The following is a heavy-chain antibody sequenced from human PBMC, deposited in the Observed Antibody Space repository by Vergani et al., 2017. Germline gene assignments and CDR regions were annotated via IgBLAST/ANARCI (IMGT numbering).Heavy chain of an antibody. J-gene: IGHJ5*02. V-gene: IGHV1-3*01. Sequence: QVQLVQSGAEVKKPGASVKVSCKASGYTFTSYAMHWVRQAPGQRLEWMGWINAGNGNTKYSQKFQGRITITRDTSASTAYMELSSLRSEDTAVYYCARGPTWRELLRSLWFDPWGQGTLVTVSS. D-gene: IGHD1-26*01. CDR3: ARGPTWRELLRSLWFDP. CDR1: GYTFTSYA. CDR2: INAGNGNT.